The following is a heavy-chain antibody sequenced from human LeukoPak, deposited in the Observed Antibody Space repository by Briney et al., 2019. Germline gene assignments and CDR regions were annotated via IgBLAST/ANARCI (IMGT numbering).Heavy chain of an antibody. Sequence: GGSLRLSCVVSGSTFSNYWMHWVRQAPGKGLVWVSRINTDGSDTSYVDSVRGRFTVSRDNAKNTLYPQMNSLRSEDTAVYYCARRGEDGFGYRYWGQGTLVTVSS. CDR2: INTDGSDT. V-gene: IGHV3-74*01. CDR3: ARRGEDGFGYRY. D-gene: IGHD5-12*01. CDR1: GSTFSNYW. J-gene: IGHJ4*02.